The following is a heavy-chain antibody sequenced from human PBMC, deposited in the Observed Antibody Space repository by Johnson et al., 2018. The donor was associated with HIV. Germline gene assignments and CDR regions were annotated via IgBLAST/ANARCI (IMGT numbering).Heavy chain of an antibody. CDR3: VRDQGSGWPTNAFDI. D-gene: IGHD6-19*01. CDR1: GFTFRSYA. CDR2: ITYDGRNK. Sequence: QVQLVESGGAVVQPGRSLRVSCAASGFTFRSYAMHWVRQAPGKGLEWVAVITYDGRNKYYADFVKGRFIISRDNSKKMTNLQMNGLSGEDTADYYCVRDQGSGWPTNAFDIWGQGTRVTVSS. V-gene: IGHV3-30*04. J-gene: IGHJ3*02.